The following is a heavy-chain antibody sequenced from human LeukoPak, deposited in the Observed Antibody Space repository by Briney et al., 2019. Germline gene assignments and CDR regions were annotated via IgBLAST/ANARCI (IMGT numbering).Heavy chain of an antibody. CDR2: MSYDGSYA. CDR1: GFSFSNYG. V-gene: IGHV3-30*18. Sequence: GRSLRLSCAASGFSFSNYGMHWVRQAPGKGLEWVAVMSYDGSYAYYADSVKGRFTLSGDNPKNTLYLHMNSLRAEDTAVYYCVKDRDRVVRPGAITVSGSFDYWGQGTLVTVSS. CDR3: VKDRDRVVRPGAITVSGSFDY. D-gene: IGHD1-14*01. J-gene: IGHJ4*02.